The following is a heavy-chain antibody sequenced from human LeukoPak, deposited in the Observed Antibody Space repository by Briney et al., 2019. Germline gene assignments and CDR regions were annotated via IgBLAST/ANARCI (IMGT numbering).Heavy chain of an antibody. CDR2: IYPGDSDT. Sequence: GESLKISCKGSGDSFTTYWVGWVRQMPGKGLECMGIIYPGDSDTRYSPSFQGQVTITADKSISTAYLQWSSLKASDTAMYYCARHGRSSYGIDYWGQGTLVTVSS. CDR3: ARHGRSSYGIDY. D-gene: IGHD5-18*01. J-gene: IGHJ4*02. V-gene: IGHV5-51*01. CDR1: GDSFTTYW.